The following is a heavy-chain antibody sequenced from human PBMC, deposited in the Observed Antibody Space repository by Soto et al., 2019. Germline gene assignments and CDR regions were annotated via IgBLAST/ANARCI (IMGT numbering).Heavy chain of an antibody. CDR1: GGSISSYY. CDR2: IYYSGST. J-gene: IGHJ4*02. D-gene: IGHD1-26*01. Sequence: PSETLSLTCTVSGGSISSYYWSWIRQPPGKALEWIGYIYYSGSTNYSPSLKSRVTISVDTSKNQFSLKLSSVTAADTAVYYCSGPQPGIGWAYFVYWGQGTQVTVSS. CDR3: SGPQPGIGWAYFVY. V-gene: IGHV4-59*01.